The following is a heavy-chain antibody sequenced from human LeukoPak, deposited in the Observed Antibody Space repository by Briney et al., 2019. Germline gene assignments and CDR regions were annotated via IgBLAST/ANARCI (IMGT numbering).Heavy chain of an antibody. CDR3: ARDRMGVYYYYGMDV. V-gene: IGHV3-66*01. CDR1: GFTVSSNY. Sequence: GGSLRLSCAASGFTVSSNYMSWVRQAPRKGLEWVPIIYSGGSTYYADSVKGRFTISRDNSKNTLYLQMNYLRAEDTAVYYCARDRMGVYYYYGMDVWGQGTTVTVSS. CDR2: IYSGGST. D-gene: IGHD3-16*01. J-gene: IGHJ6*02.